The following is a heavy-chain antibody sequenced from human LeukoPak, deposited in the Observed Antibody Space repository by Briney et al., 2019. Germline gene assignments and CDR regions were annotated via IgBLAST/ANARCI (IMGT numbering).Heavy chain of an antibody. CDR2: IKQDGSEK. Sequence: PGASLRLSCAASGFTFSSYWMSWVRQAPGKGLEWVANIKQDGSEKYYVDSVKGRFTISRDNAKNSLYLQMNSLRAEDTAVYYCARIYCSGGSCYFDYWGQGTLVTVSS. V-gene: IGHV3-7*03. CDR1: GFTFSSYW. CDR3: ARIYCSGGSCYFDY. D-gene: IGHD2-15*01. J-gene: IGHJ4*02.